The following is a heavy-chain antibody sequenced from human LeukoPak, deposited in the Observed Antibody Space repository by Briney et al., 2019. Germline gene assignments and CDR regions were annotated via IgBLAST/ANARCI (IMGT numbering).Heavy chain of an antibody. V-gene: IGHV4-4*07. J-gene: IGHJ6*03. D-gene: IGHD6-13*01. CDR3: ASSAAGYYYYYMDV. CDR1: GGSISSYY. CDR2: IYTSGST. Sequence: SETLSLTCTVSGGSISSYYWSWIRQPAGRGLEWIGRIYTSGSTNYNPSLKSRVTISVDKSKNQFSLKLSSVTAADTAVYYCASSAAGYYYYYMDVWGKGTTVTVSS.